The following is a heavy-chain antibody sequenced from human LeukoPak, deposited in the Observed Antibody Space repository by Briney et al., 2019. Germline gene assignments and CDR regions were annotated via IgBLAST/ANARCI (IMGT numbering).Heavy chain of an antibody. Sequence: GGSLRLSCAASGFTFSSYWMHWVRQAPGKGLEWVAVLSYDGSNKYYADSVKGRFTISRDNSKNTLYLQMNSLRAEDTAVYYCARYYYDSSGYSPWYFDYWGQGTLVTVSS. CDR3: ARYYYDSSGYSPWYFDY. D-gene: IGHD3-22*01. CDR2: LSYDGSNK. CDR1: GFTFSSYW. J-gene: IGHJ4*02. V-gene: IGHV3-30*03.